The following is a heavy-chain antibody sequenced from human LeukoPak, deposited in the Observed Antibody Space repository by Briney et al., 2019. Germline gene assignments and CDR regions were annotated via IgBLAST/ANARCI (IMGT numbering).Heavy chain of an antibody. CDR1: GFTFSNYA. CDR3: ARDWSRFGELLYY. J-gene: IGHJ4*02. V-gene: IGHV3-23*01. CDR2: ISGGGSST. Sequence: GGSLRLSCAASGFTFSNYAMTWVRQAPGKGLEWVSGISGGGSSTYYVDSVKGRFTISRDNSKNTLYLQMNSLRAEDTAVYYCARDWSRFGELLYYWGQGTLVTVSS. D-gene: IGHD3-10*01.